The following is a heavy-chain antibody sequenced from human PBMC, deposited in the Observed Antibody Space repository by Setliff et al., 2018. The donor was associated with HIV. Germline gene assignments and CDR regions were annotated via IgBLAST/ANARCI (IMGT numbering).Heavy chain of an antibody. V-gene: IGHV1-69*10. CDR1: GGSFRTSV. CDR2: ILPFLGMG. CDR3: ARDYSRDGFDI. Sequence: SVKVSCKTSGGSFRTSVISWVRQAPGQGLEWVGGILPFLGMGDFAQKFQGRVTLTADESTSTMYMELSSLTSDDTAVYYCARDYSRDGFDIWGQGTMVTVSS. J-gene: IGHJ3*02. D-gene: IGHD6-13*01.